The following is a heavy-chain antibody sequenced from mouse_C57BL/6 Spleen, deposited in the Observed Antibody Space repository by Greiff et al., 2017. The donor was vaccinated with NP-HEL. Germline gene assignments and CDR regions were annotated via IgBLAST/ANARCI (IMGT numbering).Heavy chain of an antibody. Sequence: VQLQQSGAELVKPGASVKLSCKASGYTFTSYWMHWVKQRPGRGLEWIGRIDPNSGGTKYNEKFKSKATMTVDKTSSTAYLQISSLTSEESAVYYCARGWLPDYYAMDYWGQGTSVTVSS. CDR3: ARGWLPDYYAMDY. CDR2: IDPNSGGT. J-gene: IGHJ4*01. D-gene: IGHD2-2*01. CDR1: GYTFTSYW. V-gene: IGHV1-72*01.